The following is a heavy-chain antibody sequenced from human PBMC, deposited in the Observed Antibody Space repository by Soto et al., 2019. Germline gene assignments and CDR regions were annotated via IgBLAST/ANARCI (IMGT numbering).Heavy chain of an antibody. D-gene: IGHD3-3*01. J-gene: IGHJ4*02. V-gene: IGHV3-9*01. CDR1: GFTFGDYA. Sequence: PGGSLRLSCAASGFTFGDYAMQWVRQAPGKGLEWVSAISWNSGSIDYADSVKGRFTISRDNSKNTLYLQMNSLRAEDTAVYYCAREYDFWSGPDQYYFDYWGQGTLVTVSS. CDR2: ISWNSGSI. CDR3: AREYDFWSGPDQYYFDY.